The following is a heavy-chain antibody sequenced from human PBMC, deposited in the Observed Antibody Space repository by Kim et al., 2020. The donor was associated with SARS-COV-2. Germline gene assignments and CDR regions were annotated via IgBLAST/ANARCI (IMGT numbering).Heavy chain of an antibody. CDR2: IWYDGIYK. CDR1: GFIFSSYA. J-gene: IGHJ6*02. D-gene: IGHD3-16*01. CDR3: AKDNDRGSYGYYYGMDV. Sequence: GGSLRLSCAASGFIFSSYAMHWVRQAPGKGLEWVAVIWYDGIYKHYADSVKGRFTLSRDNSKNTLYLQMNSLRAEDTAVYYCAKDNDRGSYGYYYGMDVWGQGTTVTVSS. V-gene: IGHV3-33*06.